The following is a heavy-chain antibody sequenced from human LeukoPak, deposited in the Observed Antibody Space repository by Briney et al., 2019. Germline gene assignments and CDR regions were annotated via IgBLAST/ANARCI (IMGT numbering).Heavy chain of an antibody. CDR1: GGSISSSSYY. CDR3: ARGSTIPARTPYEY. J-gene: IGHJ4*02. V-gene: IGHV4-39*07. D-gene: IGHD6-6*01. CDR2: IYYSGST. Sequence: SETLSLTCTVSGGSISSSSYYWGWIRQPPGKGLEWIGSIYYSGSTYYNPSLKSRVTISVDTSKNQFSLKLSSVTAADTAIYYCARGSTIPARTPYEYWGQGTLVTVSS.